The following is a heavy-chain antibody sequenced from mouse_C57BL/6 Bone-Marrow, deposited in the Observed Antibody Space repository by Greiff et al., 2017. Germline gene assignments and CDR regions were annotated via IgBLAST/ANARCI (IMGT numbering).Heavy chain of an antibody. V-gene: IGHV1-69*01. CDR1: GYTFTSYW. CDR3: ARGARERWFAY. J-gene: IGHJ3*01. Sequence: QVQLQQPGAELVMPGASVKLSCKASGYTFTSYWMHWVKQRPGQGLEWIGEIDPSDSYTNYDQKVKGKYTLTVDKSSSTAYMQLSSLTSEDSAIYYCARGARERWFAYWGQGTLVTVSA. CDR2: IDPSDSYT.